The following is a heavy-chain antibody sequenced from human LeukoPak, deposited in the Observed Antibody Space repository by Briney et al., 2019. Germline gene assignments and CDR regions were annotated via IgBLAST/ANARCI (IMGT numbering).Heavy chain of an antibody. D-gene: IGHD3-16*01. CDR3: ARRGDY. CDR1: GGSISSGTYY. Sequence: PSETLSLTCTVSGGSISSGTYYWGWIRQPPGKGLEWIGSISYSGTTSYNPSRKTRVPISVDTSKNQLSLRLSSVTAADTAVYYCARRGDYWGQGTLVTVSS. V-gene: IGHV4-39*01. J-gene: IGHJ4*02. CDR2: ISYSGTT.